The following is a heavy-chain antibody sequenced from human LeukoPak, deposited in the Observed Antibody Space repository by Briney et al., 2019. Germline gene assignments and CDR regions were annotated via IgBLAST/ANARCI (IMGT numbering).Heavy chain of an antibody. V-gene: IGHV1-18*04. J-gene: IGHJ4*02. CDR2: ISAYNGNT. CDR3: AREYCSGGSCSFDY. CDR1: GYTFTSYG. Sequence: ASVKVSCKASGYTFTSYGISWERQAPGQGLEWMGWISAYNGNTNYAQKLQGRVTMATDTSTSTAYMELRSLRSDDTAVYYCAREYCSGGSCSFDYWGQGTLVTVSS. D-gene: IGHD2-15*01.